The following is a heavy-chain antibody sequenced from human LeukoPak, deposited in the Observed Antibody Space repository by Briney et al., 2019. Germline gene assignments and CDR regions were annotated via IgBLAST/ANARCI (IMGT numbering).Heavy chain of an antibody. D-gene: IGHD6-19*01. CDR3: ARRGGSGWYDY. Sequence: APVKVSCKASGYTFTSYGISWVRQAPGQGLEWMGWISAYNGNTNYAQNLQGRVSMTTDTSTSTAYMDLRSLRSDDTAVYYCARRGGSGWYDYWGQGTLVTVSS. CDR2: ISAYNGNT. J-gene: IGHJ4*02. V-gene: IGHV1-18*01. CDR1: GYTFTSYG.